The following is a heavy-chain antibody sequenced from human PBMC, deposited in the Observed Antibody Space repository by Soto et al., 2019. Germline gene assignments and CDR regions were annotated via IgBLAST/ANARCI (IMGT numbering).Heavy chain of an antibody. Sequence: EVQVLESGGDLVQPGGSLRLTCSVSGFTFSTSSMNWVRQAPGKALEWVSSISGSGDITYYADSVKGRFTTSRDNSKSTVYLQMNSLRVEDTAVYHCAKGWGTSIADAFDIWGQGTMVTVSS. CDR3: AKGWGTSIADAFDI. J-gene: IGHJ3*02. CDR1: GFTFSTSS. V-gene: IGHV3-23*01. CDR2: ISGSGDIT. D-gene: IGHD3-16*01.